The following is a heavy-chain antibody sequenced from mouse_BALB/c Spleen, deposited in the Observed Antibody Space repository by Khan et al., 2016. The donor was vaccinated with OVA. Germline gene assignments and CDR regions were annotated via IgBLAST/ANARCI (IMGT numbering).Heavy chain of an antibody. CDR1: GYSITSGYG. CDR3: ARTARIKY. V-gene: IGHV3-2*02. J-gene: IGHJ2*01. Sequence: VQLQQSGPGLVKPSQSLSLTCTVTGYSITSGYGWNWIRQFPGNKLEWMGYISYSGSTNYNPSLKSRISITRDTSKNQFFLQLNSVTTEDTATYYCARTARIKYWGEGTTLTVSS. D-gene: IGHD3-3*01. CDR2: ISYSGST.